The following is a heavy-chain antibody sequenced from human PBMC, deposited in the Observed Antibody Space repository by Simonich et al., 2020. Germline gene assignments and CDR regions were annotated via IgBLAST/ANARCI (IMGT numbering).Heavy chain of an antibody. Sequence: QVQLVQSGAEVKKPGASVKDSCKASGYTFTGYYMHWVRQAPGQGLEWMGWINPNDCGTNYAQKFQGRVTMTRDTSISTAYMELSRLRSDDTAVYYCARARLYSSSHAFDIWGQGTMVTVSS. V-gene: IGHV1-2*02. CDR2: INPNDCGT. CDR3: ARARLYSSSHAFDI. CDR1: GYTFTGYY. D-gene: IGHD6-6*01. J-gene: IGHJ3*02.